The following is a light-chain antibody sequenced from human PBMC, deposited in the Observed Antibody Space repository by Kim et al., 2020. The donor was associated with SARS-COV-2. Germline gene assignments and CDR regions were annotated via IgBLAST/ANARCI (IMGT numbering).Light chain of an antibody. V-gene: IGLV3-21*04. CDR1: RIGSKT. CDR2: YDS. CDR3: QVWDSSCDHPGWV. Sequence: GKTASITCGANRIGSKTVHWYQQKSGQAPVLVIHYDSDRPSGIPERFSGSNSGNTATLTISRVEAGDEADYYCQVWDSSCDHPGWVFGGGTQLTVL. J-gene: IGLJ3*02.